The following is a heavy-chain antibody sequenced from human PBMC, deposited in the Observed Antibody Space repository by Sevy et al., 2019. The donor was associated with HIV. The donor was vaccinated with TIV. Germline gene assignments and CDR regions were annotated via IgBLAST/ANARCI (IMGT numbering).Heavy chain of an antibody. D-gene: IGHD6-19*01. CDR2: ISGSGGST. J-gene: IGHJ4*02. Sequence: GGSLRLSCAASGFTFSSYAMSWVRQAPGKGLEWVSAISGSGGSTYYADSVKGRFTISRDNSKNTLYLQMNSLRAEDTAVYYCAKGLDIGWNAVEYYFDYWGQGTLVTVSS. V-gene: IGHV3-23*01. CDR1: GFTFSSYA. CDR3: AKGLDIGWNAVEYYFDY.